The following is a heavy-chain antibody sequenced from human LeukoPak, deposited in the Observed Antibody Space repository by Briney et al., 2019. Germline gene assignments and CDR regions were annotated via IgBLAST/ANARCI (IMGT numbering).Heavy chain of an antibody. V-gene: IGHV4-4*02. CDR1: GGSISSSNW. Sequence: PSETLSLTFAVSGGSISSSNWWSWVRQPPGKGLEWIGEIYHSGSTNYNPSLKSRVTISVDKSKNQFSLNLSSVTAADTAVYFCARDPYCTGGGCYHRFDYWGQGTLVTVSS. D-gene: IGHD2-8*02. CDR3: ARDPYCTGGGCYHRFDY. J-gene: IGHJ4*02. CDR2: IYHSGST.